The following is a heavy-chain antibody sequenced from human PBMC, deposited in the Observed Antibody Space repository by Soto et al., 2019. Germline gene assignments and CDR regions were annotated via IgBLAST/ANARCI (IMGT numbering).Heavy chain of an antibody. CDR1: GFNFGNFG. J-gene: IGHJ4*02. CDR3: AKDRSSSWCFDY. CDR2: ITNTGGAT. Sequence: GGSLRLSCAASGFNFGNFGMSWVRQAPGEGLQWVSSITNTGGATYHTDSVKGRFTISRDNSKNTLYLQMNSLRAEDTAVYYCAKDRSSSWCFDYWGQGTLVTVSS. D-gene: IGHD6-13*01. V-gene: IGHV3-23*01.